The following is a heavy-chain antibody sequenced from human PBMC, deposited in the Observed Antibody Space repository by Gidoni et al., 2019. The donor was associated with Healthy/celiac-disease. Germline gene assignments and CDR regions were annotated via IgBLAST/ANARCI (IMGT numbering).Heavy chain of an antibody. CDR3: ANLFISLYGSGSYYPILDDY. D-gene: IGHD3-10*01. CDR2: ISGSGGST. J-gene: IGHJ4*02. CDR1: GFTFSRYA. Sequence: EVQLLESGGGLVQPGGSLRLSCAASGFTFSRYAMSWVRQAPGKGLEWVSAISGSGGSTYYADSVKGRFTISRDNSKNTLYLQMNSLRAEDTAVYYCANLFISLYGSGSYYPILDDYWGQGTLVTVSS. V-gene: IGHV3-23*01.